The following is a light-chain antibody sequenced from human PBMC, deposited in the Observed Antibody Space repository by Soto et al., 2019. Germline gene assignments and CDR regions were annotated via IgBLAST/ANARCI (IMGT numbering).Light chain of an antibody. Sequence: QSALTQPASLSGSPGQSNTISCTGTSSDIGSSNYVSWYQQHPGKAPKLMIFDVSYRPSGISDRFSGSKSGNTASLTISGLQPEDEADYYCSSYGASSTLFGGGTKLTVL. J-gene: IGLJ3*02. CDR3: SSYGASSTL. V-gene: IGLV2-14*03. CDR1: SSDIGSSNY. CDR2: DVS.